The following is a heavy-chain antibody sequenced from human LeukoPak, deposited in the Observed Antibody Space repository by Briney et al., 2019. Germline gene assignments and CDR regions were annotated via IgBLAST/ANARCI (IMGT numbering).Heavy chain of an antibody. CDR1: GFTSITYG. J-gene: IGHJ4*02. CDR2: IGFDGSNR. Sequence: GGSLRLSCAASGFTSITYGMHWVRQAPGKGLEWVAFIGFDGSNRYYADSVKGRFTISRDKSKNTLVLQMNSLRAEDTAVYYCAKAPLSETYYFDYWGQGTLVTVSS. CDR3: AKAPLSETYYFDY. D-gene: IGHD6-25*01. V-gene: IGHV3-30*02.